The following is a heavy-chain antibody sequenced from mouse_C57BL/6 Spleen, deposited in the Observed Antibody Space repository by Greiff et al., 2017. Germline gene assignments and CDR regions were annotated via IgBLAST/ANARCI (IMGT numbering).Heavy chain of an antibody. CDR2: IYPGDGDT. CDR1: GYAFSSYW. Sequence: VKLVESGAGLVKPGASVKISCTASGYAFSSYWMNWVKQRPGKGLEWIGQIYPGDGDTNYNGKFKGKATLTADKSSSTAYMQLSSLTSEDAAVYFCARGYYGSSPDGWGQGTTLTVSS. J-gene: IGHJ2*01. V-gene: IGHV1-80*01. CDR3: ARGYYGSSPDG. D-gene: IGHD1-1*01.